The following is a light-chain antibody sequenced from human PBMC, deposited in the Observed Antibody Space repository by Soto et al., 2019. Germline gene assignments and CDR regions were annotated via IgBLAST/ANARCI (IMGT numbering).Light chain of an antibody. V-gene: IGLV1-44*01. CDR1: SSNIGSNT. CDR2: SNS. CDR3: AAWDDSLTGHVV. Sequence: QSVLTQPPSVSAAPGQKVTISCSGSSSNIGSNTVNWYQQLPGTAPKLLIYSNSQRPSGVPDRFSGSKSGTSASLAISGLQSEDEADYYCAAWDDSLTGHVVFGGGTKVTVL. J-gene: IGLJ2*01.